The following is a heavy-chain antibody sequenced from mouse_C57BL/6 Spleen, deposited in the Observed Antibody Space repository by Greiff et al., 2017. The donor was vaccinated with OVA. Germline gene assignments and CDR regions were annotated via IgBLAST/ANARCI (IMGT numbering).Heavy chain of an antibody. Sequence: EVKLQESGGGLVKPGGSLKLSCAASGFTFSDYGMHWVRQAPEKGLEWVAYISSGSSTIYYADTVKGRFTISRDNAKNTLFLQMTSLRSEDTAMNYCARRVEDYFAYWGQGTTLTVSS. D-gene: IGHD1-1*02. CDR2: ISSGSSTI. J-gene: IGHJ2*01. CDR1: GFTFSDYG. CDR3: ARRVEDYFAY. V-gene: IGHV5-17*01.